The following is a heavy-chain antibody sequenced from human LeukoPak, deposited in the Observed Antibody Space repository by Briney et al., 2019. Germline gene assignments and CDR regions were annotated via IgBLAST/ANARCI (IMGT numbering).Heavy chain of an antibody. CDR2: ISASGTTT. D-gene: IGHD3-10*01. V-gene: IGHV3-23*01. Sequence: GGSLRLSCAASGFTFTNYAMSWVRQAPGKGLEWVSSISASGTTTYFADFVKGRFTISRDNSKNTLYLQITSLRAEDTAVYYCVAYYGSGRSADWGQGTLVTVSS. J-gene: IGHJ4*02. CDR1: GFTFTNYA. CDR3: VAYYGSGRSAD.